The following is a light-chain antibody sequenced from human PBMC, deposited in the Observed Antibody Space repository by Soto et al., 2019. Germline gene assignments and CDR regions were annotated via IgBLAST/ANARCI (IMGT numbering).Light chain of an antibody. CDR2: DAS. V-gene: IGKV3-15*01. CDR3: QQYSSGPPLT. CDR1: QSVGRN. Sequence: EIVLTQSPASLSVSPGERVTLSCRASQSVGRNLAWYHPQPGQAPRLLIYDASSRATGVPARFSGSGSGTEFTLTISRLQSEDFAVYYCQQYSSGPPLTFGGGTKVDIK. J-gene: IGKJ4*01.